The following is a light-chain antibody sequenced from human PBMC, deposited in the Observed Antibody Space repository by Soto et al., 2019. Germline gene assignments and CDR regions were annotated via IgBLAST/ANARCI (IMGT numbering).Light chain of an antibody. CDR1: QGISSY. Sequence: IQLTQSPSSLSASVGDRVTITCRASQGISSYLAWYQQKPGKAPKLLIYAASTLQSGVPSRFSGSGSGTDFTLTISSLQPEDFGTYYCQQFKSYPITFGQGTRLEIK. V-gene: IGKV1-9*01. J-gene: IGKJ5*01. CDR3: QQFKSYPIT. CDR2: AAS.